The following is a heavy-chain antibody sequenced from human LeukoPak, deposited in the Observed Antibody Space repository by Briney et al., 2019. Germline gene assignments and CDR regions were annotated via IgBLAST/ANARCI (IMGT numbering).Heavy chain of an antibody. Sequence: VASVKVSCKASGYTFTSYGISWVRQAPGQGLEWMGWISAYNGNTNYAQKLQGRVTMTTDTSTSTAYMELRSLRSDDTAVYYCARDGNCSGGSCYGDYFDYWGQGTLVTVSS. D-gene: IGHD2-15*01. J-gene: IGHJ4*02. CDR3: ARDGNCSGGSCYGDYFDY. CDR1: GYTFTSYG. CDR2: ISAYNGNT. V-gene: IGHV1-18*01.